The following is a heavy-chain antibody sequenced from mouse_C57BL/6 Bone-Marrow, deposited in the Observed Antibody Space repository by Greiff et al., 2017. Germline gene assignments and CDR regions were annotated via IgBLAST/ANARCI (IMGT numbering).Heavy chain of an antibody. CDR2: IHPNNGGT. Sequence: VQLQHSGPELVKPGASVKISCKASGYTFTDYYMNWVKQSHGKSLEWIGDIHPNNGGTSDNQKFKGKATLTVDKSSSTAYMELRSLTSEDSAFEYCAITNGLAWFAYWGQGTLVTGSA. CDR1: GYTFTDYY. J-gene: IGHJ3*01. CDR3: AITNGLAWFAY. V-gene: IGHV1-26*01. D-gene: IGHD1-1*01.